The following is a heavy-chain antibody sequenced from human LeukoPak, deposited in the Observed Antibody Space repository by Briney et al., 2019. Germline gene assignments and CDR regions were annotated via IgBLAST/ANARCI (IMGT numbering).Heavy chain of an antibody. J-gene: IGHJ4*02. CDR1: GFTVSSNY. CDR3: AKSYSFWSGYSY. D-gene: IGHD3-3*01. CDR2: IYSGGST. V-gene: IGHV3-53*01. Sequence: PGGSLRLSCAASGFTVSSNYMSWVRQAPGKGLEWVSVIYSGGSTYYADSVKGRFTISRDNSKNTLYLQMNSLRAEDTAVYYCAKSYSFWSGYSYWGQGTLVTVSS.